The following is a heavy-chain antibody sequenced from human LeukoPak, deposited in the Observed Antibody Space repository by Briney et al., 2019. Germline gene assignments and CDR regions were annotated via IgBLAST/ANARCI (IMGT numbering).Heavy chain of an antibody. CDR3: ARDGGNSYFDY. V-gene: IGHV3-23*01. CDR1: GFTFSSYA. D-gene: IGHD4-23*01. J-gene: IGHJ4*02. Sequence: GGSLRLSCAASGFTFSSYAMSWVRQAPGKGLEWVSAISGSGGSTYYADSVKGRFTISRDNARNSLYLQMNSLRAEDTAVYYCARDGGNSYFDYWAQGTLVTVSS. CDR2: ISGSGGST.